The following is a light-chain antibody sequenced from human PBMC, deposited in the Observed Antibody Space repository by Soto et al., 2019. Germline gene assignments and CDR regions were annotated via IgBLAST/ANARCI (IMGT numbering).Light chain of an antibody. V-gene: IGKV3-11*01. CDR3: QQRSDWPSLN. CDR1: QSVSSD. Sequence: EIVLTQSPATLSLSPGERATLYCRASQSVSSDLAWYQQKPGQAPRLLIYDASTRATGIPARFSGSGSGTDFTLTISSLEPEDFAVYYCQQRSDWPSLNFGGGTKVEIK. J-gene: IGKJ4*01. CDR2: DAS.